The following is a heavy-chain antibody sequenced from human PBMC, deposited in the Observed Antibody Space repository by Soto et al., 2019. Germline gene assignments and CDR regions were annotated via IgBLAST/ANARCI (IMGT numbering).Heavy chain of an antibody. D-gene: IGHD2-15*01. J-gene: IGHJ3*02. CDR3: ARFYCSGGSCYRDDAFDI. V-gene: IGHV1-69*02. CDR1: GGTFSSYT. Sequence: QVQLVQSGAEVKKPGSSVKVSCKASGGTFSSYTISWVRQAPGQGLEWLGRIIPILGIANYAQKFQGRVTITADKSTSTAYMELSSLRSEDTAVYYCARFYCSGGSCYRDDAFDIWCQGTMVTVSS. CDR2: IIPILGIA.